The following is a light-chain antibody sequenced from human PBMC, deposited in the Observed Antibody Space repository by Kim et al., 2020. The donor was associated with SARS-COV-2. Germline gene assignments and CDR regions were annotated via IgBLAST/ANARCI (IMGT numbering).Light chain of an antibody. V-gene: IGLV6-57*01. CDR3: QSYDGSGWV. CDR1: GGSSDTGY. Sequence: GETLTNSCSSNGGSSDTGYVNGYQQRQGRYPTTVIYEDDKRPSGVPDRFSASVDSSSNAASLIICGLETEDEADYYCQSYDGSGWVFGGGTKLTVL. CDR2: EDD. J-gene: IGLJ3*02.